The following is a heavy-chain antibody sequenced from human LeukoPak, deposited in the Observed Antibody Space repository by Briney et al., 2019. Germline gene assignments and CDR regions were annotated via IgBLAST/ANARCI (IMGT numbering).Heavy chain of an antibody. Sequence: SSETLSLTCTVSGGSISSYYWSWIRQPPGKGLEWIGYIYYSGSTNYNPPLKSRVTISVDTSKNQFSLKLSSVTAADTAVYYCARSSSGYDTYYFDYWGQGTLVTVSS. CDR1: GGSISSYY. J-gene: IGHJ4*02. CDR3: ARSSSGYDTYYFDY. CDR2: IYYSGST. D-gene: IGHD5-12*01. V-gene: IGHV4-59*01.